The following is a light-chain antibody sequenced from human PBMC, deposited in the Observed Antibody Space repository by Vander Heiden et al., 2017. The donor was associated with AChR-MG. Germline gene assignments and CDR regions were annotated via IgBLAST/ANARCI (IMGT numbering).Light chain of an antibody. J-gene: IGLJ2*01. CDR1: SSDIGYYNS. Sequence: QSALAQPASASGSLGQSNTISCTGTSSDIGYYNSVSWYHPSPAHAPKLMIHDVSDRPSGVSDRFSGSKSGDTASLTISGLQAEDEADYYCSSFTKSSTVVFGGGTKVTVL. CDR2: DVS. V-gene: IGLV2-14*03. CDR3: SSFTKSSTVV.